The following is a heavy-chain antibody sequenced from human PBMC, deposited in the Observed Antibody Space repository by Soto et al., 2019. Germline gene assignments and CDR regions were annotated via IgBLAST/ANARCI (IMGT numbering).Heavy chain of an antibody. V-gene: IGHV4-4*02. Sequence: SETLSLTCAVSSGSIDNVYWWSWVRQSPGKGLEWIGETSHDGVTNYNPSLEGRVTISIDKSKNQFYLDLSSVTAADTAVYICVSGYPWVGFDYWGQGTLVTVSS. CDR3: VSGYPWVGFDY. CDR2: TSHDGVT. D-gene: IGHD5-18*01. CDR1: SGSIDNVYW. J-gene: IGHJ4*02.